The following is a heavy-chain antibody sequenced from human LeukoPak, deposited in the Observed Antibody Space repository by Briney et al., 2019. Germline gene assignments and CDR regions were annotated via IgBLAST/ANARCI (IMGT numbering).Heavy chain of an antibody. CDR1: GYIFTSYG. J-gene: IGHJ4*02. CDR3: AKSGAYRALSGWLDY. V-gene: IGHV1-46*01. D-gene: IGHD6-19*01. CDR2: INPSGGYT. Sequence: GGSVKASCKASGYIFTSYGISWVRQAPGQGVGGMGLINPSGGYTAYAQTFQGRVTMTRDTSTSTVYMELSSLRSEDTAVYYCAKSGAYRALSGWLDYWGQGTLVTVSS.